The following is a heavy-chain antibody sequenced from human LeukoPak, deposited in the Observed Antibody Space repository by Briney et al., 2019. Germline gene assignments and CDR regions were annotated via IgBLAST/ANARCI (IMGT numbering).Heavy chain of an antibody. J-gene: IGHJ4*02. CDR1: GFTFSSYA. D-gene: IGHD6-13*01. CDR3: AKDKGAAAVFLDYFDY. V-gene: IGHV3-23*01. Sequence: GGSLRLSCAASGFTFSSYAMSWVRQAPGKGLEWVSAISGSGGSTYYADSVKGRFTISRDKSKNTLYLQMNSLRAEDTAVYYCAKDKGAAAVFLDYFDYWGQGTLVTVSS. CDR2: ISGSGGST.